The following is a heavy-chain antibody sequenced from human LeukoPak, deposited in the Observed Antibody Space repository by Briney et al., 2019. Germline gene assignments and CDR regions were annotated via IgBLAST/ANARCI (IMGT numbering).Heavy chain of an antibody. V-gene: IGHV1-18*01. J-gene: IGHJ4*02. Sequence: ASVKVSCKASGYTFPSYGITWVRQAPGQGLDWMGWITTYNGNTNYAQNLQGRVTMTADTSADTAYMDLSSLRSEDTAVYYCATGAKWLQFGIPGTFDSWGQGTLVTVSS. CDR3: ATGAKWLQFGIPGTFDS. CDR1: GYTFPSYG. D-gene: IGHD5-24*01. CDR2: ITTYNGNT.